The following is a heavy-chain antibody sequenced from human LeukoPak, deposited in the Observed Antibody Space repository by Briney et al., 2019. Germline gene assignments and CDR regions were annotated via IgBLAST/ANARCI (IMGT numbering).Heavy chain of an antibody. D-gene: IGHD3-10*01. J-gene: IGHJ3*02. CDR3: AQGRRSGVDAFDI. CDR1: GFTFSTYG. V-gene: IGHV3-30*02. Sequence: GGSLRLSYAASGFTFSTYGMHWVRQAPGKGLEWVAFIRYDGSNKYYADSVKGRFTISRDNSKNTLYLQMNSLRAEDTAVYYCAQGRRSGVDAFDIWGQGIMVTVSS. CDR2: IRYDGSNK.